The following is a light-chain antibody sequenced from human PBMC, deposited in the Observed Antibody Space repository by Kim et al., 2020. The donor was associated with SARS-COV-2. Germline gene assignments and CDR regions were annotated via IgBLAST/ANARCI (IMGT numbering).Light chain of an antibody. CDR2: ANN. J-gene: IGLJ1*01. V-gene: IGLV1-40*01. CDR3: QSYDNSLSDYV. CDR1: SSNIGAGYD. Sequence: QRFTIACTGRSSNIGAGYDVHWYQQLPGTAPKLLIYANNNRPSGVPDRFSGSKSGTSASLAITGLQAEDEADYYCQSYDNSLSDYVFASGTKVTVL.